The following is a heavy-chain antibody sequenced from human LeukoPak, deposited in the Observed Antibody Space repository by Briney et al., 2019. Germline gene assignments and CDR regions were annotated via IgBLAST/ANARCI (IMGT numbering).Heavy chain of an antibody. CDR1: GYSFTSYW. CDR2: IYPGDSDT. Sequence: GESLQISCKGSGYSFTSYWIGWVRQMPGKGLEWMGIIYPGDSDTRYSPSFQGQVTISADKSISTAYLQWSSLKASDTAMYYCARVVQGFDWNDGFDPWGQGTLVTVSS. CDR3: ARVVQGFDWNDGFDP. V-gene: IGHV5-51*01. D-gene: IGHD1-1*01. J-gene: IGHJ5*02.